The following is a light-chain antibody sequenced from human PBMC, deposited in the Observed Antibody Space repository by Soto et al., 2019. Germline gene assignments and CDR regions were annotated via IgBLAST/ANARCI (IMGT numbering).Light chain of an antibody. J-gene: IGKJ4*01. CDR2: AAS. CDR1: QGISSY. V-gene: IGKV1-8*01. Sequence: AIRMTQSPSSFSASTGDRVTITCRASQGISSYLAWYQQKPGKAPKLLIYAASTLQGGVPSRFSGSGSGTDFTITISLLQEEDVATYCNQPYSIYPPFFGGGTTVEIK. CDR3: QPYSIYPPF.